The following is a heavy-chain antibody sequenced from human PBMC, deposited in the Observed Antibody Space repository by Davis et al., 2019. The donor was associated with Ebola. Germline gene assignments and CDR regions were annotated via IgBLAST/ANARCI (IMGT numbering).Heavy chain of an antibody. D-gene: IGHD3-10*01. J-gene: IGHJ4*02. V-gene: IGHV4-59*01. CDR3: ARNTYYYGSGRRIFDY. CDR2: IYYSGST. CDR1: GGSISSYY. Sequence: PSETLSLTCTVSGGSISSYYWSWIRQSPGKGLEWIGYIYYSGSTNYNPSLKSRVTISVDTSKNQFSLKLSSVTAADTAVYYCARNTYYYGSGRRIFDYWGQGTLVTVSS.